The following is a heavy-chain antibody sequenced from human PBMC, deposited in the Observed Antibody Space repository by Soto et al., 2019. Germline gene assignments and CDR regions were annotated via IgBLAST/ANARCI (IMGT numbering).Heavy chain of an antibody. D-gene: IGHD2-8*02. CDR3: ARDQVGYGGGRWGYYYYYGMDV. CDR1: GFTFSSYG. V-gene: IGHV3-33*01. J-gene: IGHJ6*02. Sequence: HPGGSLRLSCAASGFTFSSYGMHWVRQAPGKGLEWVAVIWYDGSNKYYADSVKGRFTISRDNSKNTLYLQMNSLRAEDTAVYYCARDQVGYGGGRWGYYYYYGMDVWGQGTTVTVSS. CDR2: IWYDGSNK.